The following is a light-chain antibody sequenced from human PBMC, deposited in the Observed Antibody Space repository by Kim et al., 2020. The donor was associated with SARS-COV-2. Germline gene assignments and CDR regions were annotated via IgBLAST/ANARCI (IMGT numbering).Light chain of an antibody. CDR3: NSPDSSGNHLV. CDR2: GKN. Sequence: ALGQTVRITCQGDSLRSYYANWYQQKPGQAPILVIYGKNNRPSGIPDRFSGSSSGNTASLTITGAQAEDEADYYCNSPDSSGNHLVFGGGTQLTVL. J-gene: IGLJ2*01. V-gene: IGLV3-19*01. CDR1: SLRSYY.